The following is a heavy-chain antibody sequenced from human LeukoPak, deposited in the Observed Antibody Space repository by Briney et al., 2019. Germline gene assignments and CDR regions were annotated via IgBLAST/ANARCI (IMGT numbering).Heavy chain of an antibody. CDR2: IIPILGIA. CDR1: GGTFSSYA. J-gene: IGHJ6*02. D-gene: IGHD4-17*01. V-gene: IGHV1-69*04. Sequence: SVKVSCRASGGTFSSYAFSWVRQAPGQGLEWMGRIIPILGIANYAQKFQGRVTTTRDTSTSTVYMELSSLRSEDTAVYYCARGPTVTLGMDVWGQGTTVTVSS. CDR3: ARGPTVTLGMDV.